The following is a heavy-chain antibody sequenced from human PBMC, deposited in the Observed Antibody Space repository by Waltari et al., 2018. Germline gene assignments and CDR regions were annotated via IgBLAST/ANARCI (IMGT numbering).Heavy chain of an antibody. J-gene: IGHJ4*02. CDR3: ARLLTGWSSTTYFDY. D-gene: IGHD3-3*01. CDR1: GGSISSSSYY. Sequence: QLQLQESGPGLVKPSETLSLTCTVPGGSISSSSYYWGWIRQPPGKGLEWIGSIYYSGSTYYNPSLKSRVTISVDTSKNQFSLKLSSVTAADTAVYYCARLLTGWSSTTYFDYWGQGTLVTVSS. CDR2: IYYSGST. V-gene: IGHV4-39*01.